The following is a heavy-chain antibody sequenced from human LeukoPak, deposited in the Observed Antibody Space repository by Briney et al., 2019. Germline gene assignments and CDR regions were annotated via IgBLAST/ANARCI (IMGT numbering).Heavy chain of an antibody. D-gene: IGHD6-19*01. J-gene: IGHJ6*02. CDR1: GYSFSTYW. CDR2: IYPGDSDT. CDR3: ARRQTSGAVGMDV. Sequence: GESLKISCKGSGYSFSTYWIGWVRQMPGKGLQWMGIIYPGDSDTRYSPSFQGQVTISADKSISAAYLQWSSLKASDTAMYYCARRQTSGAVGMDVWGQGTTVTVSS. V-gene: IGHV5-51*01.